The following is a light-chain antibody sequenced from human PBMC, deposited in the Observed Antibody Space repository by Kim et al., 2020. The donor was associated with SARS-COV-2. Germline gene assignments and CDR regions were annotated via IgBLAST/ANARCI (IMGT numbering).Light chain of an antibody. V-gene: IGLV7-46*01. J-gene: IGLJ3*02. CDR2: GSS. CDR1: TGAVTSGHY. Sequence: QAVMTQEPSLTVSPGGTVTLTCGSSTGAVTSGHYPFWFQQKPGQAPRTLIYGSSSKHSWTPARFSGSVLGGKAALTLSGAQPEDEAEYYCLLTHSGVGVIGGGTKLTVL. CDR3: LLTHSGVGV.